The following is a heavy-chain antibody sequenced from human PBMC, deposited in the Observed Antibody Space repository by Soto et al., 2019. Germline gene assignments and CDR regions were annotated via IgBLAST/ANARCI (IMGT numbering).Heavy chain of an antibody. V-gene: IGHV4-59*01. J-gene: IGHJ4*02. CDR3: ARRWGTSFDF. Sequence: QVQLQESGPGLVKPSETLSLTCTVSGGSISSYYWSWIRQPPGKGLEWIGYIYYSGSTNYNPSLKSRVTISVDTSTNQCSLKVSSVTAADTAVYYCARRWGTSFDFWGQGTLVTVSS. CDR1: GGSISSYY. D-gene: IGHD7-27*01. CDR2: IYYSGST.